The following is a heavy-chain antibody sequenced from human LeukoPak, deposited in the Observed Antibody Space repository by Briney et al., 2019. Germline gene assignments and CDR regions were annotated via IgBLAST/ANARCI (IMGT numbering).Heavy chain of an antibody. CDR2: IYYSGST. J-gene: IGHJ4*02. V-gene: IGHV4-39*01. D-gene: IGHD2-15*01. CDR1: GGSISSSSYY. Sequence: PSETLSLTCTVFGGSISSSSYYWGWIRQPPGKGLEWIGSIYYSGSTYYNPSLKSRVTISVDTSKNQFSLKLSSVTAADTAVYYCASQYCSGGSCYWGYFDYWGQGTLVTVSS. CDR3: ASQYCSGGSCYWGYFDY.